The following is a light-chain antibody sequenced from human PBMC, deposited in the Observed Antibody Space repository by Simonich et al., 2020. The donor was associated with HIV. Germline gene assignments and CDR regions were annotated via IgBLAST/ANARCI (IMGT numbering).Light chain of an antibody. CDR1: QSVLSSSNNKNY. CDR3: QQYYSPPPT. CDR2: WAP. Sequence: DIVMTQSPDSLAVSLGERATINCKSSQSVLSSSNNKNYLAWFQQKPGQPPKLLIYWAPTRDSGVPARFSGSGSGTDFTLTISSLQTEDVAVYYCQQYYSPPPTFGQGTKVEIK. J-gene: IGKJ1*01. V-gene: IGKV4-1*01.